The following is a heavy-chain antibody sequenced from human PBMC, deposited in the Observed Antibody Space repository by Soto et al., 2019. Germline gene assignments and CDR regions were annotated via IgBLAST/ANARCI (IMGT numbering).Heavy chain of an antibody. V-gene: IGHV1-46*03. CDR2: INPSGGST. J-gene: IGHJ6*03. CDR3: ASQYCSSTSCGYYYYYMDV. D-gene: IGHD2-2*01. Sequence: GASVKVSCKASGYTFTSYYMHWVRQAPGQGLEWMGIINPSGGSTSYAQKFQGRVTMTRDTSTSTVYMELSSLRSEDTAVYYCASQYCSSTSCGYYYYYMDVWRKGTTVTVSS. CDR1: GYTFTSYY.